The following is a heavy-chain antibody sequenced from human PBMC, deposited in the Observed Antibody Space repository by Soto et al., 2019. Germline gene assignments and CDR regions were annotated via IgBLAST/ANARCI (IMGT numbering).Heavy chain of an antibody. D-gene: IGHD4-17*01. Sequence: QITLKESGPTLVKPTQTLTLTCTFSGFSLSTSGVGVGWLRQPPGKALEWLALIYWDDDKRYSPSLKSRLTITTDTSKNQVVLTMTNMDPVDTATYYCAHRLSSVNSGDYGGDWYFDLWGRGTLVTVSS. CDR2: IYWDDDK. CDR3: AHRLSSVNSGDYGGDWYFDL. CDR1: GFSLSTSGVG. J-gene: IGHJ2*01. V-gene: IGHV2-5*02.